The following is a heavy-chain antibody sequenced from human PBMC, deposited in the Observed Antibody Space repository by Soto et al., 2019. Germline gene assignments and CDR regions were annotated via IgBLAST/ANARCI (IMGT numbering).Heavy chain of an antibody. D-gene: IGHD6-13*01. V-gene: IGHV3-23*01. CDR3: AKVSSSWYAGFFDL. J-gene: IGHJ4*02. Sequence: GGSLRLSCVASGFIFSNFVMSWVRQAPRKGLECISGISGSGLTTYYADSVKGRFTISRDNSKNTLYLQMNTLRAEDTAIYYCAKVSSSWYAGFFDLWGQGTLVTVSS. CDR2: ISGSGLTT. CDR1: GFIFSNFV.